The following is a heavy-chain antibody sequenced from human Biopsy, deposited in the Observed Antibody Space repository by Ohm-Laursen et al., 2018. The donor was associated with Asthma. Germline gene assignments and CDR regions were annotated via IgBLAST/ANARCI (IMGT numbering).Heavy chain of an antibody. D-gene: IGHD1-26*01. CDR2: ISFDGSNK. Sequence: SLRLSCAASGFTFSNYGMHWVRQAPGKGLEWVAVISFDGSNKDFADSVKGRFTISRDNSKNTMYLEMNSLRAEDTAVYFCAKEAFPGWELRRGPDYWGQGTLVTVSS. J-gene: IGHJ4*02. V-gene: IGHV3-30*18. CDR1: GFTFSNYG. CDR3: AKEAFPGWELRRGPDY.